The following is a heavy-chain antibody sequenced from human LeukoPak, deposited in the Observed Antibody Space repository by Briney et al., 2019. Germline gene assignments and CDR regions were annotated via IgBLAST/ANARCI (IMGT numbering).Heavy chain of an antibody. Sequence: PGGSLRLSCAASGFSFSNFWMSWVRQAPGKGLEWVANIKPDGSATNYVDSVKGRFTISRDNAKNSLDLQMNSLRAGDTAVYYCARGGGSSSWGQGTLVTVSS. CDR1: GFSFSNFW. V-gene: IGHV3-7*01. J-gene: IGHJ5*02. CDR2: IKPDGSAT. CDR3: ARGGGSSS. D-gene: IGHD6-6*01.